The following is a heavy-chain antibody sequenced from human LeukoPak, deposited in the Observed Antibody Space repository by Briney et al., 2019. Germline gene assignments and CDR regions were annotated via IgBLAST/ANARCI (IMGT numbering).Heavy chain of an antibody. CDR3: ARDSELGGNYYDSSGYYTPFDY. D-gene: IGHD3-22*01. Sequence: ASVKVSCKASGGTFSSYAISWVRQAPGQGLEWMGGIIPIFGTANYAQKFQGRDTITTDESTSTAYMELCSLRSEDTAVYYCARDSELGGNYYDSSGYYTPFDYWGQGTLVTVSS. CDR2: IIPIFGTA. J-gene: IGHJ4*02. CDR1: GGTFSSYA. V-gene: IGHV1-69*05.